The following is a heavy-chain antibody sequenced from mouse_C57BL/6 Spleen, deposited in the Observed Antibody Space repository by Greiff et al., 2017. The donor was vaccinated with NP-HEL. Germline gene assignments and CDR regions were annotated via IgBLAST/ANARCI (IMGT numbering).Heavy chain of an antibody. J-gene: IGHJ1*03. Sequence: QVQLQQPGAELVRPGSSVKLSCKASGYTFTSYWMDWVKQRPGQGLEWIGNIYPSDSETHYNQKFKDKATLTVDKSSSTAYMQLSSLTSEDSAVXYCARSGNYYGSTPHWYFDVWGTGTTVTVSS. CDR1: GYTFTSYW. V-gene: IGHV1-61*01. D-gene: IGHD1-1*01. CDR3: ARSGNYYGSTPHWYFDV. CDR2: IYPSDSET.